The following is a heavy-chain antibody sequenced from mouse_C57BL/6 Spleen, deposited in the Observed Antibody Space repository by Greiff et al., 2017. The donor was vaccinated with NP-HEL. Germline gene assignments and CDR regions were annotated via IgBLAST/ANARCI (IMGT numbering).Heavy chain of an antibody. V-gene: IGHV3-6*01. Sequence: DVKLQESGPGLVKPSQSLSLTCSVTGYSITSGYYWNWIRQFPGNKLEWMGYISYDGSNNYNPSLKHRISITRETSKNQFFLKLNSVTTEDTATYYCAKTGTDWYFDVWGTGTTVTVSS. J-gene: IGHJ1*03. CDR2: ISYDGSN. D-gene: IGHD4-1*01. CDR1: GYSITSGYY. CDR3: AKTGTDWYFDV.